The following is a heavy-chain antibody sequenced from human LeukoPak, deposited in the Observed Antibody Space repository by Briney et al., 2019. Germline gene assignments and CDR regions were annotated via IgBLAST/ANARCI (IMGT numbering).Heavy chain of an antibody. V-gene: IGHV3-30*04. J-gene: IGHJ6*03. CDR3: ARDRVDIVGADYYMDV. CDR1: GFTFSSYA. Sequence: GRSLRLSCAASGFTFSSYAMHWVRQAPGKGLEWVAVISYDGSNKYYADSVEGRFTISRDNSKNTLYLQMNSLRAEDTAVYYYARDRVDIVGADYYMDVWGKGTTVTVSS. D-gene: IGHD1-26*01. CDR2: ISYDGSNK.